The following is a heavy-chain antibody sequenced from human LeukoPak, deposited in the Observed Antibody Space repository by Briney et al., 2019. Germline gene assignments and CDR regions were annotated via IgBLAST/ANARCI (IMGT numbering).Heavy chain of an antibody. CDR1: GFTFSSYA. CDR3: AREPPHCSSTSCYKGAFDY. V-gene: IGHV3-30-3*01. CDR2: ISYDGSNK. Sequence: GGSLRLSCAASGFTFSSYAMHWVRQAPGKGLEWVAVISYDGSNKYYADSVKGRFTISRDNSKNTLYLQMNSLRAEDTAVYYCAREPPHCSSTSCYKGAFDYWGQGTLVTVSS. J-gene: IGHJ4*02. D-gene: IGHD2-2*02.